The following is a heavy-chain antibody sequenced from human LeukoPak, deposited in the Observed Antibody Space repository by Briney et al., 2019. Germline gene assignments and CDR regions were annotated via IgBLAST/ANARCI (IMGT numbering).Heavy chain of an antibody. V-gene: IGHV4-59*01. D-gene: IGHD3-3*01. CDR3: ARVINDFWSGYYLDY. J-gene: IGHJ4*02. Sequence: PSETLSLTCTVSGGSINNYYWSWIRQPPGKGLEWIGYIYYSGITNYNPSLKSRVTISVDTSKNQFSLKLSSVTAADTAVYYCARVINDFWSGYYLDYWGQGTLVTVSS. CDR2: IYYSGIT. CDR1: GGSINNYY.